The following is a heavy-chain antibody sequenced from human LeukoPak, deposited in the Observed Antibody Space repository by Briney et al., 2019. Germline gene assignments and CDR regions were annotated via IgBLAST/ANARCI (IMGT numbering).Heavy chain of an antibody. CDR2: IWYDGSNK. V-gene: IGHV3-33*01. D-gene: IGHD6-19*01. Sequence: GGSLRLSCAASGFTFSSYGMHWVRQAPGKGLEWVAVIWYDGSNKYYADSVKGRFTISRDNSENTLYLQMNSLRAEDTAVYYCARETQYSSGWYPPDYWGQGTLVTVSS. CDR3: ARETQYSSGWYPPDY. CDR1: GFTFSSYG. J-gene: IGHJ4*02.